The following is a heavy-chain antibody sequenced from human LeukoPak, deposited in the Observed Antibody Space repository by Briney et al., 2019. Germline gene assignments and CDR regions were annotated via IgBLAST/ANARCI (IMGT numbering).Heavy chain of an antibody. V-gene: IGHV4-59*01. J-gene: IGHJ4*02. CDR2: IYYSGST. CDR1: AGSISSYY. CDR3: ARDENSGFDY. Sequence: PSETLSLTCTVSAGSISSYYGSWIRQPPGKGLEWIGYIYYSGSTNYNPSLKSRVTISVDTSKNQFSLKLSSVTAADTAVYYCARDENSGFDYWGQGNLVTVSS. D-gene: IGHD6-6*01.